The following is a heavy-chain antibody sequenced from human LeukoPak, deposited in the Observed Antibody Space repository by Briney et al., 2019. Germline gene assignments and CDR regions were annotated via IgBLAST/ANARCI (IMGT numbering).Heavy chain of an antibody. Sequence: SETLSLTRTVSGGSISTYYWTWIQQPAGKGLEWIGRIYTNGHTNYNPSLKSRVTMSVDTSKNQFSLRLNSVTAADTAVYYCARHYDDYIDYWGQGTLVTVSS. V-gene: IGHV4-4*07. D-gene: IGHD5-12*01. CDR3: ARHYDDYIDY. J-gene: IGHJ4*02. CDR2: IYTNGHT. CDR1: GGSISTYY.